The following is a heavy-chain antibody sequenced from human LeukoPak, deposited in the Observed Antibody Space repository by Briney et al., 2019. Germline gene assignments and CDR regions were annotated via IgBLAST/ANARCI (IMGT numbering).Heavy chain of an antibody. CDR1: GFTFSSYG. CDR2: ISGSGGST. CDR3: AKDVVVVPAAHFDY. Sequence: GGSLRLSCAASGFTFSSYGMSWVRQAPGKGLEWVSAISGSGGSTYYADSVKGRFTISRDNSKNTLYLQMNSLRAEDTAVYYCAKDVVVVPAAHFDYWGQGTLVTVSS. V-gene: IGHV3-23*01. D-gene: IGHD2-2*01. J-gene: IGHJ4*02.